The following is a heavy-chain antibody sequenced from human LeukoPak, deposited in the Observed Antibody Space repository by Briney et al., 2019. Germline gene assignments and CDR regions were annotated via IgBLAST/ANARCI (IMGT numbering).Heavy chain of an antibody. V-gene: IGHV3-23*01. J-gene: IGHJ4*02. CDR3: ARVDRYDFYFDY. CDR2: IRGSGTST. Sequence: PGGSLRLSCAGSGFTFSSYGMSWVRQAPGKGLELVSCIRGSGTSTYYADSVKGRFTISRDNSKNTLYLQMNSLRAEDTAVYYCARVDRYDFYFDYWGQGTLVTVSS. CDR1: GFTFSSYG. D-gene: IGHD5-12*01.